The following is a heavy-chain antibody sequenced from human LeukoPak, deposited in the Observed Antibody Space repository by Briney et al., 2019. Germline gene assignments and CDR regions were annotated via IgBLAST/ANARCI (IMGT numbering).Heavy chain of an antibody. V-gene: IGHV3-11*01. CDR2: ISGSGDHI. J-gene: IGHJ3*01. CDR1: GFTFTTYW. Sequence: GGSLRLSCAASGFTFTTYWMGRVRQAPGKGLEWVSYISGSGDHIYYGDSVRGRFTISGDNAKNSLSLQMNSLRADDTAIYYCASAYGVLGAFNVWGQGTMVSVSS. D-gene: IGHD4-17*01. CDR3: ASAYGVLGAFNV.